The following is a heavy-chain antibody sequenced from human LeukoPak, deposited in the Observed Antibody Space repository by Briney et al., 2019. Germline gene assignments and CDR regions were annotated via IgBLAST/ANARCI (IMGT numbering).Heavy chain of an antibody. J-gene: IGHJ4*02. CDR3: ARGGGPEGRQFDY. CDR2: VNPSSGAA. D-gene: IGHD1-14*01. V-gene: IGHV1-46*01. CDR1: AYTFTTFQ. Sequence: GASVKISCKASAYTFTTFQMHWVRQAPGQGLEWVGKVNPSSGAATYAQRFQGRVTMTRDTSTSTVYMELISLTSDDTAVYYCARGGGPEGRQFDYWGQGTLVTVSS.